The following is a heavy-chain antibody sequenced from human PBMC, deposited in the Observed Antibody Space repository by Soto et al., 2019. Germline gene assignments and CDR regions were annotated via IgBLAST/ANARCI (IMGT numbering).Heavy chain of an antibody. D-gene: IGHD3-10*01. CDR3: ARARSTMVRVNWFDP. CDR2: INPSGGST. CDR1: GYTFTSYY. Sequence: ASVKVSCKASGYTFTSYYMHWVRQAPGQGLEWMGIINPSGGSTSYAQKFQGRVTMTRDTSTSTVYMELSSLRSEDTAVYYCARARSTMVRVNWFDPWGQGTLVTVSS. J-gene: IGHJ5*02. V-gene: IGHV1-46*01.